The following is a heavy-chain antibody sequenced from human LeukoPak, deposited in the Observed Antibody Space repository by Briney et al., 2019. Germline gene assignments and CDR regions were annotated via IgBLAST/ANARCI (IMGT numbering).Heavy chain of an antibody. J-gene: IGHJ6*02. CDR1: GGSISSYY. Sequence: PSETLSLTCTVSGGSISSYYWSWIRQPAGKGLEWIGRIYSSGSTNYNPSLKSRVTMSVDTAKKQLSLKLSSVTAADTAVYYCARQMYSNAGYYYYGMDVWGQGTTVTVSS. CDR2: IYSSGST. V-gene: IGHV4-4*07. D-gene: IGHD4-4*01. CDR3: ARQMYSNAGYYYYGMDV.